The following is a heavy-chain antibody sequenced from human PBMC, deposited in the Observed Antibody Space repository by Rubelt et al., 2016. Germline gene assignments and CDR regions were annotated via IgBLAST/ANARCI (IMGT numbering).Heavy chain of an antibody. CDR3: ARAYDFWSGYTSNSAFDI. D-gene: IGHD3-3*01. J-gene: IGHJ3*02. CDR1: GFTFSSYA. V-gene: IGHV3-23*01. CDR2: ISGSGGST. Sequence: GSGGGLVQPGGSLRLSCAASGFTFSSYAMSWVRQAPGKGLEWVSTISGSGGSTYYADSVKGRFTISRDNAKNSLYLQMNSLRDEDTAVYYCARAYDFWSGYTSNSAFDIWGQGTMVTVSS.